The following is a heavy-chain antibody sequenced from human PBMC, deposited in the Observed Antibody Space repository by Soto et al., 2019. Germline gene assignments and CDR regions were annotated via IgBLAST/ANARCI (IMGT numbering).Heavy chain of an antibody. CDR1: GFNLSNNA. CDR3: ARAGSEISVSDWYFDL. J-gene: IGHJ2*01. Sequence: QVQLVVSGGGVVQPGRSLRLSCAASGFNLSNNAMHWVRQAPGKGLEWVAVIWYDGSNKYYADSVKGRFTVSRDNSKETFYLENNSMRAEATAVYYCARAGSEISVSDWYFDLWGRGTLVTATS. D-gene: IGHD3-10*01. CDR2: IWYDGSNK. V-gene: IGHV3-33*01.